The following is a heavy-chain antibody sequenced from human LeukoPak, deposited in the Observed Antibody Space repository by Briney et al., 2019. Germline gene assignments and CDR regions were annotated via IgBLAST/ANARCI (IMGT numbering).Heavy chain of an antibody. V-gene: IGHV4-39*07. CDR3: ARDLPPSGDYYGMDV. CDR2: IYYSGST. Sequence: PSETLSLTCTVSGGSISSSSYYWGWIRQPPGKGLEWIGSIYYSGSTYYNPSLKSRVTISVDTSKNQFSLKLSSVTAADTAVYYCARDLPPSGDYYGMDVWGQGTTVTVSS. J-gene: IGHJ6*02. CDR1: GGSISSSSYY. D-gene: IGHD3-10*01.